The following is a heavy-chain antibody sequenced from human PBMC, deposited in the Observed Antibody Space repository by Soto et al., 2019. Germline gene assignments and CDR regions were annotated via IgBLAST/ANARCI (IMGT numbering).Heavy chain of an antibody. J-gene: IGHJ5*02. CDR3: ARDLKEYCSDGKCNWFDP. D-gene: IGHD2-15*01. CDR1: GGSISSGGYY. V-gene: IGHV4-31*03. CDR2: ISYSGST. Sequence: SETLSLTCTVSGGSISSGGYYWSWIRQYPGKGLEWMGYISYSGSTYYNPSLKSRVTISVDASKNQISLQVRSATAADAAVYYCARDLKEYCSDGKCNWFDPWGQGTLVTVSS.